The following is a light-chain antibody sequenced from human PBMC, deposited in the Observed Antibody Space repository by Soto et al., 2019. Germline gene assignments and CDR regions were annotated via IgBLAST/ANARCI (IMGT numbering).Light chain of an antibody. Sequence: EVVMTQSPATLSVSPGERATLSCGASQSVSTNLAWYQQKPGQAPRLLIYGATTRATGIPARFSGNGSGTEFTLAISSLQSEDFAVYYCHQYDYWPPHTVGQGTKLEIK. CDR1: QSVSTN. CDR2: GAT. CDR3: HQYDYWPPHT. J-gene: IGKJ2*01. V-gene: IGKV3-15*01.